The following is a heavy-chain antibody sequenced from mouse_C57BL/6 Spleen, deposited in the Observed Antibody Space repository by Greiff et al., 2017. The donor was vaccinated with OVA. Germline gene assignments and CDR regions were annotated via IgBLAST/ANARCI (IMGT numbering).Heavy chain of an antibody. CDR2: IDPESGDT. CDR1: GFTITDYC. D-gene: IGHD2-4*01. Sequence: EVQLQQSGAELVRPGASVKLSCTASGFTITDYCMHWVKQRPEQGLEWIGCIDPESGDTEYTSKFKGKATITADTSSNTAYLQLSSLTSEDTAVYYCNTVSTSSFTYWGQGTLVTVSA. V-gene: IGHV14-4*01. J-gene: IGHJ3*01. CDR3: NTVSTSSFTY.